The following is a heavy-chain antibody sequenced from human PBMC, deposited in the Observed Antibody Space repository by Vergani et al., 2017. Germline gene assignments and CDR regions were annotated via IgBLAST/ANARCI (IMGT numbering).Heavy chain of an antibody. V-gene: IGHV3-72*01. Sequence: EVQLVESGGGLVQPGGSLRLSCAASGFTFSDHYMDWVRQAPGKGLEWVGRTRNKANSYTTEYAASVKGRFTISRDDSKNSLYLQMNSLKTEDTAVYYYARGGFCGVPTTRCPNDYWGQGTLVTVSS. CDR3: ARGGFCGVPTTRCPNDY. CDR1: GFTFSDHY. CDR2: TRNKANSYTT. J-gene: IGHJ4*02. D-gene: IGHD2-2*01.